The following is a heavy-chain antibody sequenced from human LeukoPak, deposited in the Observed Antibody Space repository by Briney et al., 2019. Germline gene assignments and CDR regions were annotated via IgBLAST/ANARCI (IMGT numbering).Heavy chain of an antibody. D-gene: IGHD6-19*01. CDR1: GFAFSSYE. CDR2: ITSSGSTM. V-gene: IGHV3-48*03. Sequence: GGSLRLSCAASGFAFSSYEMNWVRQAPGKGLEWVSYITSSGSTMYYADSVKGRFTISRDNAKNSLYVQMNSLRAEDTAVYYCARRYSGWYGGLDYWGQGTLVTVSS. CDR3: ARRYSGWYGGLDY. J-gene: IGHJ4*02.